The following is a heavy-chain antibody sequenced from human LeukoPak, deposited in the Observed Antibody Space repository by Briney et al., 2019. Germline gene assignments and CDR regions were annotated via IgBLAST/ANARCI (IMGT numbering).Heavy chain of an antibody. CDR2: ISAGRSSM. CDR1: GFTFSAYS. D-gene: IGHD2-2*01. CDR3: VRDAGSTSVRGDY. V-gene: IGHV3-48*04. Sequence: GGSLRLSCAASGFTFSAYSMNWVRQAPGKGLEWVSFISAGRSSMHYADFAKGRFTISRDNARNSLFLQMNSLRVEDTGVYYCVRDAGSTSVRGDYWGQGALVTVSS. J-gene: IGHJ4*02.